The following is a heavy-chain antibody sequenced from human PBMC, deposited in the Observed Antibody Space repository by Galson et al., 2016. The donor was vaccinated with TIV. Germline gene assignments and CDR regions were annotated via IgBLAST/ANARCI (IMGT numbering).Heavy chain of an antibody. D-gene: IGHD3-10*01. Sequence: LRLSCAGPEFTFDDYAMHWVRQAPGKGLEWVSGISWNGGKIDYADSVKGRFTISRDNAENSLYLEMNSLKTEDTALYYCAKDSGAGTYFIPYYFDYWGQGTLVIVSS. V-gene: IGHV3-9*01. CDR2: ISWNGGKI. CDR3: AKDSGAGTYFIPYYFDY. J-gene: IGHJ4*02. CDR1: EFTFDDYA.